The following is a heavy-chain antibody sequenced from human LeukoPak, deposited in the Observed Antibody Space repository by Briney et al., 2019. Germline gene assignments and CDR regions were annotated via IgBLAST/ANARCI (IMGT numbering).Heavy chain of an antibody. Sequence: PGRSLRLSCTASGFTFGDYAMSWIRQAPGKGLEWVGFIRSKAYGGTTEYAASVKGRFTISRDDSKSIAYLQMNSLKTEDTAVYYCTRENGGKGYGSGSYFDPWGQGTLVTVSS. V-gene: IGHV3-49*03. D-gene: IGHD3-10*01. CDR2: IRSKAYGGTT. CDR1: GFTFGDYA. CDR3: TRENGGKGYGSGSYFDP. J-gene: IGHJ5*02.